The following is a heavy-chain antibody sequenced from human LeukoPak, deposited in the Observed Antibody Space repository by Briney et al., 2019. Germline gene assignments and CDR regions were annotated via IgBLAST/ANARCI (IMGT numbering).Heavy chain of an antibody. CDR1: GFTFSSYC. V-gene: IGHV3-74*01. CDR3: ARADRPNWYFDL. Sequence: GGSLRLSCTASGFTFSSYCMHWVRQTPRERLVWVSRINSDGSSTSYADSVKGRFTISRDNAKNTLYLQMNSLRAEDTAMYYCARADRPNWYFDLWGRGTLVTVSS. J-gene: IGHJ2*01. CDR2: INSDGSST.